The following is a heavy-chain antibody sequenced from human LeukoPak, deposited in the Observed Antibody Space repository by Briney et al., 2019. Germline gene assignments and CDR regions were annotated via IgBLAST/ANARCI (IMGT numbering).Heavy chain of an antibody. CDR2: MCGSAGCT. CDR3: ARVSSYGSGSYGDY. J-gene: IGHJ4*02. CDR1: GFTFNIYA. Sequence: GGSLRLSCAASGFTFNIYAMSWVRLAPGKGLQWVASMCGSAGCTYYADSVKGRFTISRDNSKNTLYLQMNSLRAEDTAIYYCARVSSYGSGSYGDYWGQGTLVTVSS. V-gene: IGHV3-23*01. D-gene: IGHD3-10*01.